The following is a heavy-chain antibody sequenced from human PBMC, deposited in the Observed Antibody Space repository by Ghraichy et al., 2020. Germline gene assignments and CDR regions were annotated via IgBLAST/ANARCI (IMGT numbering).Heavy chain of an antibody. Sequence: GGSLRLSCAASGFTFSSYEMNWVRQAPGKGLEWVSYISSSGSTIYYADSVKGRFTISRDNAKNSLYLQMNSLRAEDTAVYYCARDQPHYDFWSGYPYYYGMDVWGQGTTVTVSS. CDR2: ISSSGSTI. D-gene: IGHD3-3*01. V-gene: IGHV3-48*03. J-gene: IGHJ6*02. CDR1: GFTFSSYE. CDR3: ARDQPHYDFWSGYPYYYGMDV.